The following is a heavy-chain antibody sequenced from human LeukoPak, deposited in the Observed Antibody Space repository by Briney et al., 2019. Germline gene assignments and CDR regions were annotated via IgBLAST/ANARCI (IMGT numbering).Heavy chain of an antibody. Sequence: SEILSLTCTVSGDSIRSDSHYWGWIRQSPGKGLEWIGSIHYSGSTYYNPSLKSRVTISVDTPKNQCSLKLSSVTAADTAVYYCATHVYSSGWYFDYWGQGTLVTVSS. CDR2: IHYSGST. CDR1: GDSIRSDSHY. J-gene: IGHJ4*02. V-gene: IGHV4-39*01. CDR3: ATHVYSSGWYFDY. D-gene: IGHD6-19*01.